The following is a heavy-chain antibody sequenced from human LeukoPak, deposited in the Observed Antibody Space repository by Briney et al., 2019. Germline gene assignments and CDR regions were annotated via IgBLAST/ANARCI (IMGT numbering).Heavy chain of an antibody. CDR1: GYTFTGYY. J-gene: IGHJ6*02. CDR3: ARAYDILTGYYPNYYYYGMDV. V-gene: IGHV1-2*02. CDR2: INPNSGGT. Sequence: ASVKVSCKASGYTFTGYYMHWVRQAPGQGLEWMGWINPNSGGTNYAQKFQGRVTMTRDTAISTAYMELSRLRSDDTAVYYCARAYDILTGYYPNYYYYGMDVWGQGTTVPVSS. D-gene: IGHD3-9*01.